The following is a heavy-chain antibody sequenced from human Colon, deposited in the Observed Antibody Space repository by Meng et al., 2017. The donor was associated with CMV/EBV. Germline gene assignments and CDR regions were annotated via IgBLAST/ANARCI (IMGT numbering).Heavy chain of an antibody. CDR1: GYTFSGYL. Sequence: QGLLLPVGAEVEKPGASVNVYCNAAGYTFSGYLMYWVRQAPGQGLEWLGVINPITGGTNDAQKFQGRVTMTRDTSMNTAYMELSRLRSDDTAVYYCASLSGGDFDYWGQGTLVTVSS. CDR3: ASLSGGDFDY. D-gene: IGHD1-26*01. CDR2: INPITGGT. J-gene: IGHJ4*02. V-gene: IGHV1-2*02.